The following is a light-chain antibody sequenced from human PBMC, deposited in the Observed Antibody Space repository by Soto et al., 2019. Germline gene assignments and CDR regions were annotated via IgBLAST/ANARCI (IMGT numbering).Light chain of an antibody. CDR1: KLGDKY. CDR2: QDN. J-gene: IGLJ2*01. V-gene: IGLV3-1*01. CDR3: QAWDTSTAV. Sequence: SYELTQPPSVSVSPGQTASITCSGDKLGDKYASWYQQKPGQSPVLVIYQDNKRPSGIPERFSASNSGNTATLTISGTQAMDEADYYCQAWDTSTAVFGGGTKVTVL.